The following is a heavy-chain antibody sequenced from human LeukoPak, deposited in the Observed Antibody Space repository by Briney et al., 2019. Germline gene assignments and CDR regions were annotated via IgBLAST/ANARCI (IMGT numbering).Heavy chain of an antibody. CDR3: ARGVGRGSGSYFGVWTYYYYYMDV. D-gene: IGHD3-10*01. CDR2: IIPIFGTA. J-gene: IGHJ6*03. Sequence: SVKVSCKASGGTFSSYAISWVRQAPGQGLEWMRGIIPIFGTANYAQKFQGRVTMTTDTSTSTAYMELRSLRSDDTAVYYCARGVGRGSGSYFGVWTYYYYYMDVWGKGTTVTISS. V-gene: IGHV1-69*05. CDR1: GGTFSSYA.